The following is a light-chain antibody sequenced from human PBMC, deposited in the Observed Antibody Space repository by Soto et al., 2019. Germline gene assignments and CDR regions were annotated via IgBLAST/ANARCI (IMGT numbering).Light chain of an antibody. CDR2: GVS. CDR3: QQSFSTLWT. V-gene: IGKV1-39*01. CDR1: QTISTF. J-gene: IGKJ1*01. Sequence: DIQMTQSPSSLSASVGDRVTITCRTSQTISTFLSWYQQKPGRAPQLLIYGVSSLQSGVPSRFSCSGSGTDFTLTISSLQPEDFATYYCQQSFSTLWTFGQGTKVEIK.